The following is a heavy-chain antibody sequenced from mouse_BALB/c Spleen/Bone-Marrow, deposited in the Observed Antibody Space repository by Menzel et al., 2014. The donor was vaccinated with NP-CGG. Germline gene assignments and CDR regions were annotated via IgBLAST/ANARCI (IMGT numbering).Heavy chain of an antibody. D-gene: IGHD1-1*01. V-gene: IGHV2-9*02. CDR3: AREGRGYYGSSGAAMDY. Sequence: QVQLQQSGPGLVAPSQSPSISCTVSGFSLTSYGVHWVRPPPGQGLEWLGAIWAGGSTNYNSALMSRLTISKDNSKSQVFLKMNSLQTDDTAMYYCAREGRGYYGSSGAAMDYWGQGTKVTVSS. J-gene: IGHJ4*01. CDR1: GFSLTSYG. CDR2: IWAGGST.